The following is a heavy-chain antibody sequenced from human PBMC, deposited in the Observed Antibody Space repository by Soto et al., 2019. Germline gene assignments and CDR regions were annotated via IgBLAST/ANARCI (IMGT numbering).Heavy chain of an antibody. V-gene: IGHV1-2*02. Sequence: ASVKVSCKASGYTFTGHYIHWVRQAPEQGPEWMGEIGPESGATRYAQKFQGRVTMTRDMSITTVYMELNNLSPDDTAVYYCGRGRSGQIVVFYWGQGTPVPVSS. CDR3: GRGRSGQIVVFY. J-gene: IGHJ4*02. CDR1: GYTFTGHY. CDR2: IGPESGAT. D-gene: IGHD5-12*01.